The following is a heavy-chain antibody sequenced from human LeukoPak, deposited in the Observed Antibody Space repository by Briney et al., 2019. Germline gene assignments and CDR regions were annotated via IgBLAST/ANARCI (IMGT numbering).Heavy chain of an antibody. D-gene: IGHD2-8*02. CDR2: ISSSSNYI. Sequence: GGSLRLSCAASGFTFSSYNMNWVRQAPGKGLEWVSSISSSSNYIYYADSVKGRFTISRDNAKNSLYLQMNSLRTEDAAVYYCARVPSTGYLDYSGQGTLVTVPS. CDR1: GFTFSSYN. J-gene: IGHJ4*02. V-gene: IGHV3-21*01. CDR3: ARVPSTGYLDY.